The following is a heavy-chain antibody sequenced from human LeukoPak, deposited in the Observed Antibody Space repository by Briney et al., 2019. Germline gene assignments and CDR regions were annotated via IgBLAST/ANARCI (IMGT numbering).Heavy chain of an antibody. CDR3: ARAVLNLDY. V-gene: IGHV4-4*02. D-gene: IGHD2-8*01. CDR2: IYHSGST. CDR1: GFSVSNNF. Sequence: GSLRLSCVVSGFSVSNNFMNWVRQPPGKGLEWIGEIYHSGSTNYNPSLKSRVTMSVDTSKNHFSLKLNSVTAADTALYYCARAVLNLDYWGQGTLVTVSS. J-gene: IGHJ4*02.